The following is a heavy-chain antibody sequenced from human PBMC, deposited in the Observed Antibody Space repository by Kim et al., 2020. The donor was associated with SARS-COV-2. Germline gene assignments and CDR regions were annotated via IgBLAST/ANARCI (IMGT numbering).Heavy chain of an antibody. Sequence: GGSLRLSCVASGFPFGTYSVSWVRQPPAGGLEWVSAISGAGGTTYYANSVKGRFTASRDNSKNTLYLQMNSLRAEDTAVYYCAKTGGVFDDYFDSWGQGTLVIVSS. CDR1: GFPFGTYS. J-gene: IGHJ4*02. V-gene: IGHV3-23*01. D-gene: IGHD3-3*01. CDR2: ISGAGGTT. CDR3: AKTGGVFDDYFDS.